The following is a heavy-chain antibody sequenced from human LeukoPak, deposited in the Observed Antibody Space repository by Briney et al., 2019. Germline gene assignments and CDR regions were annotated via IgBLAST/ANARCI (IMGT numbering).Heavy chain of an antibody. CDR3: ARGGIAVSGTPHYFDY. CDR1: AGSISSYY. CDR2: VYYSGST. Sequence: LETLSLTCTVSAGSISSYYWSWIRQPPGKGLEWIGYVYYSGSTNYNPSLKSRVTISVDTSRNQFSLKLTSVTAADTAVYYCARGGIAVSGTPHYFDYWSQGTLVTVSS. D-gene: IGHD6-19*01. J-gene: IGHJ4*02. V-gene: IGHV4-59*01.